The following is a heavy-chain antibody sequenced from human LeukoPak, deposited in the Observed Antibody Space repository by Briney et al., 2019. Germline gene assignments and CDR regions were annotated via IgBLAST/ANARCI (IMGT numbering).Heavy chain of an antibody. CDR2: IYYSGST. D-gene: IGHD1-1*01. CDR1: GGSISSGGYY. Sequence: SETLSLTCTVSGGSISSGGYYWSWIRQPPGKGLEWIGYIYYSGSTNYNPSLKSRVTISIDTSKNQFSLKLSSVTAADTAVYYCARDSRTTGTTTSLGGYYYYYYMDVWGKGTTVTVSS. CDR3: ARDSRTTGTTTSLGGYYYYYYMDV. J-gene: IGHJ6*03. V-gene: IGHV4-61*08.